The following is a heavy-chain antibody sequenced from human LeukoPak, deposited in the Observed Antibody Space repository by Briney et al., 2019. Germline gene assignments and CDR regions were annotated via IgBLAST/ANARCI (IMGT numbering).Heavy chain of an antibody. D-gene: IGHD3-10*01. CDR2: ISSSGSTI. J-gene: IGHJ4*02. Sequence: TGGSLRLSCAASGFTFSSYEMNWVRQAPGKGLEWVSYISSSGSTIYYADSVKGRFTISSDNAKNSLYLQMNSLRAEDTAVYYCAREGYYGSGTDYWGQGTLVTVSS. CDR1: GFTFSSYE. V-gene: IGHV3-48*03. CDR3: AREGYYGSGTDY.